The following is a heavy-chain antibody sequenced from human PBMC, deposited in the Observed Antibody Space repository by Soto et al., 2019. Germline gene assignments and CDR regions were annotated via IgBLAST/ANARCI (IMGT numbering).Heavy chain of an antibody. CDR3: ARGDGDYYDGNGYLGRH. J-gene: IGHJ4*02. D-gene: IGHD3-22*01. V-gene: IGHV3-74*01. Sequence: EVQLVESGGGLVQPGGSLRLSCAASGFTFSSYWMHWVRQAPGTGLVWVSRINSDGSRTSYADSAKGRFTISRDNAKNTLYLQMNSLRAEDTAVYYCARGDGDYYDGNGYLGRHWGQGTLVTVSS. CDR1: GFTFSSYW. CDR2: INSDGSRT.